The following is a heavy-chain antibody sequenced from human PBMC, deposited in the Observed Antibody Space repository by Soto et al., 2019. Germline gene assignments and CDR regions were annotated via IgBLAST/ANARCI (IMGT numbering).Heavy chain of an antibody. Sequence: SETLSLTCTFSGVSISSGDYYCSWIRQPPGKGLEWIGYIYYSGSTYYNPSLKSRVTISVDTSKNQFSLKLSSVTAADTAVYYCASYYYDSSGYPGYWGQGTLVSVS. J-gene: IGHJ4*02. CDR1: GVSISSGDYY. D-gene: IGHD3-22*01. CDR2: IYYSGST. CDR3: ASYYYDSSGYPGY. V-gene: IGHV4-30-4*01.